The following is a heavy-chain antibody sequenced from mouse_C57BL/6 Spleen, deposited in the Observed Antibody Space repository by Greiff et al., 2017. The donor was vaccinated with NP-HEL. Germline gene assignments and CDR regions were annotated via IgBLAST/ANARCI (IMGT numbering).Heavy chain of an antibody. CDR2: ISSGSSTI. Sequence: DVHLVESGGGLVKPGGSLKLSCAASGFTFSDYGMHWVRQAPEKGLEWVAYISSGSSTIYYADTVKGRFTISRDNAKNTLFLQMTSLRSEDTAMYYCARDFITTVVATDYAMDYWGQGTSVTVSS. D-gene: IGHD1-1*01. V-gene: IGHV5-17*01. J-gene: IGHJ4*01. CDR1: GFTFSDYG. CDR3: ARDFITTVVATDYAMDY.